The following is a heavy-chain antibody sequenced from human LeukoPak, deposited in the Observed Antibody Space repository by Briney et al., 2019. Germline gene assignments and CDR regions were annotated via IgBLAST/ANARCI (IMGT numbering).Heavy chain of an antibody. CDR3: ATRGDILTGYPYYFDY. CDR2: ISSSSSTI. Sequence: PGGSLRLSCAASGFTFSSYSMNWVRQAPGKGLEWVSYISSSSSTIYYADSVKGRFTISRDNAKHSLYLQMNSLRAEDTAVYYCATRGDILTGYPYYFDYWGQGTLVTVSS. J-gene: IGHJ4*02. CDR1: GFTFSSYS. V-gene: IGHV3-48*04. D-gene: IGHD3-9*01.